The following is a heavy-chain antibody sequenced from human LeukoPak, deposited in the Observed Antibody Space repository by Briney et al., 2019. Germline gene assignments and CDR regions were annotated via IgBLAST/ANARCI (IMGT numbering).Heavy chain of an antibody. CDR3: ARDTVTTALGY. D-gene: IGHD4-17*01. CDR1: GFTFSSYS. CDR2: ISSSSSTI. J-gene: IGHJ4*02. V-gene: IGHV3-48*01. Sequence: PGGSLRLSCAASGFTFSSYSMNWVRQAPGKGLEWVSYISSSSSTIYYADSVKGRFTIPRDNAKNSLYLQMNSLRAEDTAVYYCARDTVTTALGYWGQGTLVTVSS.